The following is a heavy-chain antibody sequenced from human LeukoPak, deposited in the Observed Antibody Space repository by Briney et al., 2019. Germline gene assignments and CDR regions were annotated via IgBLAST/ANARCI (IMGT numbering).Heavy chain of an antibody. CDR2: ITTYSGNT. CDR1: GYTFTTYG. J-gene: IGHJ1*01. Sequence: GASVKVSCKASGYTFTTYGISWVRQAPGQGLEWMGWITTYSGNTYYAQKLQGRVTMTTDTSTSTDYMELRSLRSDDTAVYYCARGDCSGGGCFLPEYFQHWGQGTLVIVSS. V-gene: IGHV1-18*01. CDR3: ARGDCSGGGCFLPEYFQH. D-gene: IGHD2-15*01.